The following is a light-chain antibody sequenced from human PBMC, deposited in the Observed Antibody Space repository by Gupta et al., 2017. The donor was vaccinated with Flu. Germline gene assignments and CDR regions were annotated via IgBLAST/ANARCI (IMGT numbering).Light chain of an antibody. CDR1: QRISTY. CDR2: VAS. Sequence: PSSLSASVGDRITITCRASQRISTYLNWYQQKAGKAPKLLIYVASTLESGVPSRFSGSVSGTDFTLTISRLQPEDFATYYCQQRDYIPLTFGGGTMVEIK. J-gene: IGKJ4*01. CDR3: QQRDYIPLT. V-gene: IGKV1-39*01.